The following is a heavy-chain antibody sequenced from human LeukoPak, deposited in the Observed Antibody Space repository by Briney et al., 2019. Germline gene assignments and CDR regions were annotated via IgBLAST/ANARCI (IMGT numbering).Heavy chain of an antibody. CDR1: GYTFTSYG. V-gene: IGHV1-18*01. CDR2: ISAYNGNT. D-gene: IGHD3-10*01. Sequence: ASVKVSCKASGYTFTSYGISWVRQAPGQGLEWMGWISAYNGNTNYAQKLQGRVTMTTDTSTSTAYVELRSLRSDDTAVYYCARVVGYYGSGSYYKNPDYWGQGTLVTVSS. CDR3: ARVVGYYGSGSYYKNPDY. J-gene: IGHJ4*02.